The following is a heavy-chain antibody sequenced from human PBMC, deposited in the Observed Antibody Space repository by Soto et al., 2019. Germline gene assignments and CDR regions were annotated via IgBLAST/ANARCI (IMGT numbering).Heavy chain of an antibody. Sequence: PGGSLRLSCAASGFTFSSYGMHWVRQAPDKGLEWVAIISYDGSNKYYADSVKGRFTISRDNSKNTLYLQMNSLRAEDTALYYCAKGQVTVVTPGYLQHWGQGTLVTVSS. CDR3: AKGQVTVVTPGYLQH. J-gene: IGHJ1*01. D-gene: IGHD2-21*02. CDR2: ISYDGSNK. CDR1: GFTFSSYG. V-gene: IGHV3-30*18.